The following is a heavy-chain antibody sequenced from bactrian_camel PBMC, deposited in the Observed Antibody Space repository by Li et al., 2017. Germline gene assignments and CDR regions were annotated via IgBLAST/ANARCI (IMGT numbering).Heavy chain of an antibody. V-gene: IGHV3S66*01. CDR2: IWTADHTT. J-gene: IGHJ4*01. CDR1: GATQDDYC. Sequence: DVQLVESGGGSVLPGGSLRLSCAASGATQDDYCMGWFRQAPGKEREGVANIWTADHTTYYADSVRGRFTISHDSATNTMYLQMDNLKSEDTAMYYCAADSSYQPGPARYGGGWCGLTLSVYDYWGQG. CDR3: AADSSYQPGPARYGGGWCGLTLSVYDY. D-gene: IGHD6*01.